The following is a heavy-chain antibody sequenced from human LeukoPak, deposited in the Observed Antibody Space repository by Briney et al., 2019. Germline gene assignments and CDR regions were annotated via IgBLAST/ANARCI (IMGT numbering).Heavy chain of an antibody. J-gene: IGHJ1*01. V-gene: IGHV1-3*01. D-gene: IGHD1-1*01. CDR3: AREAGTNWIFGEYFPF. Sequence: GASVKVSCKASGYTFNSHPMHWVRQAPEQRLEWMGWINADNGNTRYSQKLQGRVTITRDTSANTAYMELSGLRSDDTAVYYCAREAGTNWIFGEYFPFWGQGTLVTVSA. CDR2: INADNGNT. CDR1: GYTFNSHP.